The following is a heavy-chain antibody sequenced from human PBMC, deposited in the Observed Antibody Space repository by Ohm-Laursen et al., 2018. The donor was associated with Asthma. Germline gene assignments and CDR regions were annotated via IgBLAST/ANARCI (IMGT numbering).Heavy chain of an antibody. Sequence: SLRLSCSASGFTFSSYGMSWVRQAPGKGLEWVSVIYSGGSTYYADSVKGRFTISRDNSKNTLYLQMNSLRAEDTAVYYCARDGSGLDYWGQGTLVTVSS. CDR3: ARDGSGLDY. CDR2: IYSGGST. V-gene: IGHV3-53*01. D-gene: IGHD3-10*01. J-gene: IGHJ4*02. CDR1: GFTFSSYG.